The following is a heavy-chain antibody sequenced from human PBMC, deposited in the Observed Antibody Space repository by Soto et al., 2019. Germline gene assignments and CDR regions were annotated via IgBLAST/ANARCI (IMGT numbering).Heavy chain of an antibody. D-gene: IGHD6-13*01. J-gene: IGHJ6*02. Sequence: GGSLRLSCAASGFTFGSYAMHWVRQAPGKGLEWVAVISYDGSNKYYADSVKGRFTISRDNSKNTLYLQMNSLRAEDTAVYYCARGPRTKYSSSWYPDYYYGMDVWGQGTTVTVSS. CDR1: GFTFGSYA. CDR3: ARGPRTKYSSSWYPDYYYGMDV. CDR2: ISYDGSNK. V-gene: IGHV3-30-3*01.